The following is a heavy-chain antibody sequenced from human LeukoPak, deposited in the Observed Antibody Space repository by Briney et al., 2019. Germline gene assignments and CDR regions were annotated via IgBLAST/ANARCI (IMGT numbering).Heavy chain of an antibody. CDR3: ARDFLLDSPGDDFDF. CDR2: ISDDGTDK. D-gene: IGHD3-16*01. V-gene: IGHV3-30*03. J-gene: IGHJ4*02. CDR1: GFSFSSFG. Sequence: GGSLRLSCAASGFSFSSFGMHWVRQTPGKGLEWVAVISDDGTDKYYADSVQGRFTISRDNSKNTLYLEMNNLWAEDTALYYCARDFLLDSPGDDFDFWGQGTLVTVSS.